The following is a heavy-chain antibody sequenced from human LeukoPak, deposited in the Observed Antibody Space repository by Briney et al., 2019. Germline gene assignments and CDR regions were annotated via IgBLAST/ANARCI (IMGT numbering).Heavy chain of an antibody. CDR2: IFYTGNT. V-gene: IGHV4-39*01. J-gene: IGHJ5*02. Sequence: SETLSLTCTVSGGSISGSSYYWGWIRQPPGKGLEWIANIFYTGNTYYNPSLKSRVTISIDTSKNQFSLRLNSVTATDTAVYYCARLNKPGWFDPWGQGTLVTVSS. CDR3: ARLNKPGWFDP. CDR1: GGSISGSSYY. D-gene: IGHD1-14*01.